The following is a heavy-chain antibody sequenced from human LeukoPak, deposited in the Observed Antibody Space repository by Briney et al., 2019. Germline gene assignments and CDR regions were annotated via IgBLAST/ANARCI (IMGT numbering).Heavy chain of an antibody. CDR1: GFTFSSYW. J-gene: IGHJ4*02. V-gene: IGHV3-7*01. D-gene: IGHD6-19*01. Sequence: GGSLRLSCADSGFTFSSYWMSWVRQAPGKGLEWVANIKQDESEKYYVDSVKGRFTISRDNAKNSLYLQMNSLRAEDTAVYYCARRLAAYSSGWYCAFDYWGQGTLVTVSS. CDR2: IKQDESEK. CDR3: ARRLAAYSSGWYCAFDY.